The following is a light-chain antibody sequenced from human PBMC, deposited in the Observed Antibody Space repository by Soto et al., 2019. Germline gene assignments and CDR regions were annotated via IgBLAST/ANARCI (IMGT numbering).Light chain of an antibody. V-gene: IGKV1-5*01. CDR3: QQYSTYLT. J-gene: IGKJ1*01. CDR1: QSISTW. Sequence: DIQMTQSPSTLSASVGDRVTITCRASQSISTWLAWYQQKPGKAPKLLIFEATTLETGVPSRFSGSGSGTDFTLTSTSLQPDDLATCYRQQYSTYLTFGQGTKVEVK. CDR2: EAT.